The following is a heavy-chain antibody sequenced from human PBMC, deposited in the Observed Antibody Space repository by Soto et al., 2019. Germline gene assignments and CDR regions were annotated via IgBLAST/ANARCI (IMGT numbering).Heavy chain of an antibody. CDR1: GYTFTSYG. Sequence: GASVKVSCKASGYTFTSYGISWVRQAPGQGLEWMGWISAYNGNTNYAQKLQGRVTMTTDTSTSTAYMELRSLRSDDTAVYYCARKLRFLEWLSDSPHYYYYGMDVWGQGTTVTSP. D-gene: IGHD3-3*01. CDR3: ARKLRFLEWLSDSPHYYYYGMDV. V-gene: IGHV1-18*01. J-gene: IGHJ6*02. CDR2: ISAYNGNT.